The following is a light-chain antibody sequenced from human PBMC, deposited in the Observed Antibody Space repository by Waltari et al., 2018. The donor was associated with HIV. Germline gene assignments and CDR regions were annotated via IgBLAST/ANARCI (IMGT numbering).Light chain of an antibody. CDR3: ATWDGSLNGPV. Sequence: QSVLTQPPSASGTPGQRVTLSCSGSGSNIGGSTVNWYQQLPGTAPKLLIYSNNQRPSRVPDRFSGSKSGTSASLAISGLQSDDETTYYCATWDGSLNGPVFGGGTKLTVL. J-gene: IGLJ3*02. CDR1: GSNIGGST. V-gene: IGLV1-44*01. CDR2: SNN.